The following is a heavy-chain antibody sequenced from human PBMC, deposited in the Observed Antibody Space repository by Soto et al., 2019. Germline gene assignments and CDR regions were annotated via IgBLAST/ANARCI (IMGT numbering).Heavy chain of an antibody. CDR2: IIPIFGTA. D-gene: IGHD2-21*02. Sequence: QVQLVQSGAEVKKPGSSVKVSCKASGGTFSSYAISWVRQAPGQGLEWMGGIIPIFGTANYAQKFQGRVTITADESTSTAYMELSSLRSEDTAVYYCARALAYCGGDCYSNYYYGMDVWGQGTTVTVSS. CDR3: ARALAYCGGDCYSNYYYGMDV. V-gene: IGHV1-69*01. J-gene: IGHJ6*02. CDR1: GGTFSSYA.